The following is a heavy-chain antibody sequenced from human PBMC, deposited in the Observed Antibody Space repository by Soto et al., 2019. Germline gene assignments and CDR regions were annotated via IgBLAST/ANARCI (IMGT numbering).Heavy chain of an antibody. Sequence: SGTLSLTCTVSGGSISSYYWSWIRQPPGKGLEWIGYIYYSGSTNYNPSLKSRVTISVDTSKNQFSLKLSSVTAADTAVYYCARGRDYVWGSYRRGAFDIWGQGTMVT. J-gene: IGHJ3*02. CDR2: IYYSGST. V-gene: IGHV4-59*01. CDR1: GGSISSYY. CDR3: ARGRDYVWGSYRRGAFDI. D-gene: IGHD3-16*02.